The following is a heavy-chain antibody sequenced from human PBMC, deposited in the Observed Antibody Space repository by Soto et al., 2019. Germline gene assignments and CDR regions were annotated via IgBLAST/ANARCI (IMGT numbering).Heavy chain of an antibody. J-gene: IGHJ3*01. CDR1: GFTFSSYA. V-gene: IGHV3-23*01. Sequence: GGSLRLSCAASGFTFSSYAMSWVRQAPGKGLEWVSAISGSGGSTYYADSVKGRFTISRDNSKNTLYLQMNSLRAEDTAVYYCAKENQRFLVCLSTPPPKVFDFGAQGTLVPAS. D-gene: IGHD3-3*01. CDR2: ISGSGGST. CDR3: AKENQRFLVCLSTPPPKVFDF.